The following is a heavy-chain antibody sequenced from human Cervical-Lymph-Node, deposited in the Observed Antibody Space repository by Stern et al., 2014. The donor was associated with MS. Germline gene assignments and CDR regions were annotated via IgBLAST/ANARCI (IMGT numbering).Heavy chain of an antibody. CDR3: ATHRGRVTYYYGLDV. D-gene: IGHD2-21*02. CDR1: GYTLTEMS. J-gene: IGHJ6*02. V-gene: IGHV1-24*01. Sequence: QVQLVQSGAEVKKPGASVKVSCKGSGYTLTEMSMHWVRQAPGKGLEWMGGYDPQHGETCYAQKIQGRVSMAEDRSTDTAYMELTSLRSDDTAVYYCATHRGRVTYYYGLDVWGQGTTVTVSS. CDR2: YDPQHGET.